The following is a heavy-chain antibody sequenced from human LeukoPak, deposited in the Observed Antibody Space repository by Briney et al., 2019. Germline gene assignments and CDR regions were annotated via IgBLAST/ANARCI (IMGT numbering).Heavy chain of an antibody. D-gene: IGHD6-19*01. J-gene: IGHJ5*01. CDR1: GFALSFYA. CDR2: INANSGTT. V-gene: IGHV3-23*01. CDR3: AKPVSGGLAVTADWFHP. Sequence: QTGGSLRLSCAASGFALSFYAMSWLRQPPGKGLEWVSTINANSGTTSYAASVRGRFTISRDNSKNTLYLQVNTLRADDTATYYCAKPVSGGLAVTADWFHPWGQGTLVVVSS.